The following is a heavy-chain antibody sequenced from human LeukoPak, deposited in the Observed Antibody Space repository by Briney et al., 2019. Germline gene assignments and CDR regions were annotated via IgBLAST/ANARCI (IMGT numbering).Heavy chain of an antibody. CDR3: ARQPGESSGGSARWGYFAY. CDR2: IYYSGST. V-gene: IGHV4-39*01. D-gene: IGHD2-15*01. Sequence: SETLSLTCTVSGGSISSSSYYWVWIRQPPGKGLEWIGSIYYSGSTYYNPSLKSRVTISVDTSKNQFSLKLSSVTAADTAVYYCARQPGESSGGSARWGYFAYWGQGTWSPSPQ. J-gene: IGHJ4*02. CDR1: GGSISSSSYY.